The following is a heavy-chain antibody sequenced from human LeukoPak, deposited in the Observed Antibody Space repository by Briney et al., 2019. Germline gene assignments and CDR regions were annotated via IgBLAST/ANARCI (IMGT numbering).Heavy chain of an antibody. V-gene: IGHV3-21*01. J-gene: IGHJ4*02. Sequence: GGSLRLSCAASGFTFSSYSMNWVRQAPGKGLEWVSSISSSSSYIYYADSVKGRFTTSRDNAKSSLYLQMNSLRAEDTAVYYCARGGITMVQGVIIGWGQGTLVTVSS. CDR3: ARGGITMVQGVIIG. CDR1: GFTFSSYS. CDR2: ISSSSSYI. D-gene: IGHD3-10*01.